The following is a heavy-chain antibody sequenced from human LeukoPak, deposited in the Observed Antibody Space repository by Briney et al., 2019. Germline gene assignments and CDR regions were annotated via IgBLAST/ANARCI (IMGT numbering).Heavy chain of an antibody. V-gene: IGHV1-18*01. Sequence: ASVKVSCKASGYTFTSYGIRWVRQAPGQGLEWMGWISAYNGNTNYAQKLQGRVTMTTDTSTSTAYMELRSLRSDDTAVYYCARGAYPFTIFGVVNYYFDYWGQGTLVTVSS. CDR2: ISAYNGNT. D-gene: IGHD3-3*01. CDR3: ARGAYPFTIFGVVNYYFDY. J-gene: IGHJ4*02. CDR1: GYTFTSYG.